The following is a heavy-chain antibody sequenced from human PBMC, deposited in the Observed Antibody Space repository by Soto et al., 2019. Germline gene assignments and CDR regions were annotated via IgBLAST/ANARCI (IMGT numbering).Heavy chain of an antibody. CDR2: IYWNDDK. Sequence: QITLKESGPTLVKPTQTVTLTCTFSGFSLTTSGVGVGWIRQPPGKALEWLALIYWNDDKRYSPSLKSRLTITKDTSKNQVVLTMTNMDPVDTATYYCAHRLPPTSGHCSSTSCLGEFDYWGQGTLVTVSS. D-gene: IGHD2-2*01. CDR3: AHRLPPTSGHCSSTSCLGEFDY. CDR1: GFSLTTSGVG. J-gene: IGHJ4*02. V-gene: IGHV2-5*01.